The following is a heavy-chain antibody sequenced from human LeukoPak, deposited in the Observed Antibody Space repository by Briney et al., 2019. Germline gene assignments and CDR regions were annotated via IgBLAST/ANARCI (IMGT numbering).Heavy chain of an antibody. Sequence: AGGSLRLSCAASGFTFSSYGMHWVRQAPGKGLEWVAVISYDGSNKYYADSVKGRFTISRDNSKNTLYLQMNSLRAEDTAVYYCAKVPRWRNSGFDYWGQGTLVTVSS. V-gene: IGHV3-30*18. CDR3: AKVPRWRNSGFDY. D-gene: IGHD5-24*01. J-gene: IGHJ4*02. CDR1: GFTFSSYG. CDR2: ISYDGSNK.